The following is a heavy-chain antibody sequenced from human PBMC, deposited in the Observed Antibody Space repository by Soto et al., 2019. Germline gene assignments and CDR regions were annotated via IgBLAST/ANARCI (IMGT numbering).Heavy chain of an antibody. J-gene: IGHJ4*02. V-gene: IGHV1-3*01. CDR2: INAGNGDT. D-gene: IGHD5-12*01. Sequence: QVQLVQSGAEMKKPGASVKLSCKASGITYNTYAIHWVRQAPGQGLEWMGWINAGNGDTRYSQNFQGRVTLTRDTPASTVDMDLDSLNLEDAGVYYCARAISGYVTWGQGTMV. CDR3: ARAISGYVT. CDR1: GITYNTYA.